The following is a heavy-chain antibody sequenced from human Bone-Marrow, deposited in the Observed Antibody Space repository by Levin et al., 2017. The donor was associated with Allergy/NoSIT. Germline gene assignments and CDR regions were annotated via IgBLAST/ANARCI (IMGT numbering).Heavy chain of an antibody. CDR1: GFTFTSSA. D-gene: IGHD2-2*01. Sequence: GASVKVSCKASGFTFTSSAMQWVRQARGQRLEWIGWIVVGSGNTNYAQKFQERVTITRDMSTSTAYMELSSLRSEDTAVYYCAADLSGGTGPAAIYDWFDPWGQGTLVTVSS. CDR2: IVVGSGNT. V-gene: IGHV1-58*02. CDR3: AADLSGGTGPAAIYDWFDP. J-gene: IGHJ5*02.